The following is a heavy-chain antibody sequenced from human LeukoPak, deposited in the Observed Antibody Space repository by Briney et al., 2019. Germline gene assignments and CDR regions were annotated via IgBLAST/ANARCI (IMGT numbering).Heavy chain of an antibody. CDR1: GGSISNGGYY. CDR2: IYYSGST. CDR3: ARATSRLRWYHFDY. V-gene: IGHV4-31*03. J-gene: IGHJ4*02. Sequence: SQTPSLTCTVSGGSISNGGYYWSWLRQHPGTGLEWIGYIYYSGSTYYNPSLKSRVTISVDTSKNQFSLKLSSVTAADTAVYYCARATSRLRWYHFDYWGQGTLVTVSS. D-gene: IGHD4-17*01.